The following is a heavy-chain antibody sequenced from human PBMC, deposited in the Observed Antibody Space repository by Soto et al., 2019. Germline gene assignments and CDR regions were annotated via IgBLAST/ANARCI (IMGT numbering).Heavy chain of an antibody. CDR2: ISAYNGNT. V-gene: IGHV1-18*01. CDR3: ARHNYYDSSGSDAFDI. J-gene: IGHJ3*02. Sequence: ASVKVSCKASGYTFTSYGTSWVRQAPGQGLEWMGWISAYNGNTNYAQKLQGRVTMTTDTSTSTAYMELRSLRSDDTAVYYCARHNYYDSSGSDAFDIWGQGTMVTVSS. D-gene: IGHD3-22*01. CDR1: GYTFTSYG.